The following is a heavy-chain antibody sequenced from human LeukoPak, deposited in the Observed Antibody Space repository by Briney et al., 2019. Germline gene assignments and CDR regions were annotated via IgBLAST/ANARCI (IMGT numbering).Heavy chain of an antibody. D-gene: IGHD6-19*01. V-gene: IGHV1-8*01. CDR3: ARAGGGIAVAANNWFDP. J-gene: IGHJ5*02. Sequence: ASVKVSCKASGYTFSNYDFNWMRQATGQGLEWMGWMNPNSGSTGYAQTFQGRVTMTTETSTTTVYMELRSLRSDDTAVYYCARAGGGIAVAANNWFDPWGQGTLVTVSS. CDR1: GYTFSNYD. CDR2: MNPNSGST.